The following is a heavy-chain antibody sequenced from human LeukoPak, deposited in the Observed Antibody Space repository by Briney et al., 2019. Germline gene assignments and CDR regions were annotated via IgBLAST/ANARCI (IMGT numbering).Heavy chain of an antibody. D-gene: IGHD6-6*01. V-gene: IGHV3-21*01. J-gene: IGHJ3*02. CDR2: ISSSSSYI. CDR1: GFTFSSYS. Sequence: GGSLRLSCVASGFTFSSYSMNWVRQAPGKGLEWVSSISSSSSYIYYADSVKGRFTISRDNAKNSLYLQMNSLRAEDTAVYYCARERVYGTEYSSQGGFDIWGQGTMVTVSS. CDR3: ARERVYGTEYSSQGGFDI.